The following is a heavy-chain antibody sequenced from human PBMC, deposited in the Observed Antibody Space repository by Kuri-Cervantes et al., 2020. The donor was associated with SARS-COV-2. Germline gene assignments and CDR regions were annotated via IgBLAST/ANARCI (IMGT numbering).Heavy chain of an antibody. CDR1: GFTFSSYA. CDR2: ISYDGRNK. Sequence: LSLTCAASGFTFSSYAMHWVRQAPGKGLEWVAVISYDGRNKYYADSVKGRFTTSRDSSKNTLYLQMNSLRAEDTAVYYCARDREWELLHAGAFDIWGQGTMVTVSS. V-gene: IGHV3-30*04. D-gene: IGHD1-26*01. CDR3: ARDREWELLHAGAFDI. J-gene: IGHJ3*02.